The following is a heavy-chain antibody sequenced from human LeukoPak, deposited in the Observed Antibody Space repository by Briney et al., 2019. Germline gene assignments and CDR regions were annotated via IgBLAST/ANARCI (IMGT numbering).Heavy chain of an antibody. CDR1: GFTFSSYS. Sequence: PGGSLRLSCAASGFTFSSYSMTWVRQAPGKGLEWVSSISSSSSYIYYADSVKGRFTISRDNAKNSLYLQMNSLRAEDTAVYYCARDVAGTGGDYWGQGTLVTVSS. D-gene: IGHD6-19*01. CDR3: ARDVAGTGGDY. CDR2: ISSSSSYI. V-gene: IGHV3-21*01. J-gene: IGHJ4*02.